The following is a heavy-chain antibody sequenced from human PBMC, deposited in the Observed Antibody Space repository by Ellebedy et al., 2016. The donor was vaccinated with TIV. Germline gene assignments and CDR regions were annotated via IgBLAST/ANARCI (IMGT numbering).Heavy chain of an antibody. J-gene: IGHJ4*02. Sequence: GESLKISXAASGFTFSSYTMSWVRQAPGMGLEWVSIISGSGSNTYYAGSVKGRFTISRDNSKNTLYLQMSSLRAEDTAMYYCAKGGIASAATPPDYWGQGTLVTVSS. CDR3: AKGGIASAATPPDY. D-gene: IGHD6-13*01. V-gene: IGHV3-23*01. CDR2: ISGSGSNT. CDR1: GFTFSSYT.